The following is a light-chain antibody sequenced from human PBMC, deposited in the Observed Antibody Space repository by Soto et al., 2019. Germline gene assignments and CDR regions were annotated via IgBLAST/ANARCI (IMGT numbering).Light chain of an antibody. CDR2: AAS. CDR3: QMYDSAPTWA. V-gene: IGKV1-27*01. J-gene: IGKJ1*01. CDR1: QVISNY. Sequence: DIQMTQSPSSLSASVGDRVTITCRASQVISNYLAWYQQKPGKIPNLLIFAASTLQSGVPSRFSGSGSGTDFTLTISSLQPEDVATYYCQMYDSAPTWAFGQGTKVDNK.